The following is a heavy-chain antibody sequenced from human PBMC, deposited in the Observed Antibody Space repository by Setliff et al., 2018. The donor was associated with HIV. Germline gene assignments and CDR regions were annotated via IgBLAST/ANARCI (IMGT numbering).Heavy chain of an antibody. D-gene: IGHD3-9*01. CDR2: LNAGYGNT. CDR3: ARSGLVYDDVLTGPPTDY. CDR1: GYTFSNHT. J-gene: IGHJ4*02. Sequence: ASVKVSCKASGYTFSNHTIHWVRQAPGKRPEWMGWLNAGYGNTKYSQKLQGRVTITRDISASTAYMELSSLRSEDTAVYYCARSGLVYDDVLTGPPTDYWGQGTRVTVSS. V-gene: IGHV1-3*01.